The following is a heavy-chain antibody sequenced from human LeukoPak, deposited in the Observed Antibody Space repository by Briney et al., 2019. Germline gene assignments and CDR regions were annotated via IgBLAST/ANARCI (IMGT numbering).Heavy chain of an antibody. CDR3: ARANTAMVYDAFDI. Sequence: SETLSLTCTVSGGSISSYYWSWIRQPAGKGLEWIGRIYNTGSANYNPSLKSRVTMSVDTSKNQFSLKLSSVTAADTAVYYCARANTAMVYDAFDIWGQGTMVTVSS. V-gene: IGHV4-4*07. CDR1: GGSISSYY. J-gene: IGHJ3*02. D-gene: IGHD5-18*01. CDR2: IYNTGSA.